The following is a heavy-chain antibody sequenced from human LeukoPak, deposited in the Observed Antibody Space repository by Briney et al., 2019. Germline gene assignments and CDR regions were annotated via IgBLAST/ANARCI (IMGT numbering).Heavy chain of an antibody. CDR1: GGSISSYY. Sequence: SETLSLTCTVSGGSISSYYWSWIRQPPGKGLEWIGYIYYSGRTNYNPSLKSRVTISVDTSKNQFSLKLSSVTAADTAVYYCARERYCSGGSCYADDAFDIWGQGTMVTVSS. D-gene: IGHD2-15*01. CDR2: IYYSGRT. J-gene: IGHJ3*02. V-gene: IGHV4-59*01. CDR3: ARERYCSGGSCYADDAFDI.